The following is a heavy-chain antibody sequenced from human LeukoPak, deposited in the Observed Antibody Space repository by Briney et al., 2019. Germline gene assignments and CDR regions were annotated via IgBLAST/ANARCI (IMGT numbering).Heavy chain of an antibody. CDR2: INAGNGNT. CDR3: ARMRRQPGFDP. J-gene: IGHJ5*02. V-gene: IGHV1-3*01. Sequence: EASVKVSRKASGYTFTIYAMHWVRQAPGQRLEWMGWINAGNGNTKYSQKFQGRVTITRDTSASTAYMELSSLRSEDTAVYYCARMRRQPGFDPWGQGTLVTVSS. CDR1: GYTFTIYA.